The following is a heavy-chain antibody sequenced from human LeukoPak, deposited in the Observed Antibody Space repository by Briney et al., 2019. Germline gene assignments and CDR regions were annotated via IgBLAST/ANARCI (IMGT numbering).Heavy chain of an antibody. CDR1: GYTFTSYY. CDR2: INPSGGST. J-gene: IGHJ3*02. V-gene: IGHV1-46*01. CDR3: ARSSYYDSSGYASLAFDI. D-gene: IGHD3-22*01. Sequence: ASVKVSCKASGYTFTSYYMHWVRQAPGQGLEWMGIINPSGGSTSYAQKFQGRVTMTRDMSTSTVYMGLSSLRSEDTAVYYCARSSYYDSSGYASLAFDIWGQGTMVTVSS.